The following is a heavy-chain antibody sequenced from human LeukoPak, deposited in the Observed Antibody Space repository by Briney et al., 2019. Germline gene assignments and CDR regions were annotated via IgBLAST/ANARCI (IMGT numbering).Heavy chain of an antibody. CDR1: GFTFSSYG. CDR3: ARDHSSSSPYYYYYYGMDV. J-gene: IGHJ6*02. Sequence: PGRSLRLSCAASGFTFSSYGMHWVRQAPGKGLEWVAVIWYDGSNKYYADSVKGRFTSSRDNSKSTLYLQMNSLRAEDTAVYYCARDHSSSSPYYYYYYGMDVWGQGSTVTVSS. V-gene: IGHV3-33*01. CDR2: IWYDGSNK. D-gene: IGHD6-6*01.